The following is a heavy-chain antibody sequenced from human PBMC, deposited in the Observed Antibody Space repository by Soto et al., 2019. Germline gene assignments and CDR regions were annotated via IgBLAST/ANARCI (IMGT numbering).Heavy chain of an antibody. CDR1: GGSISSNNW. Sequence: SETLSLTCAVSGGSISSNNWWSWVRQPPGKGLEWIGEIFHSGSTHYSPSLKSRVTISVDKSKKYFSLNLTSVTAADTAVYYCARRIVATETFDYWGQGTLVTVSS. V-gene: IGHV4-4*02. D-gene: IGHD5-12*01. CDR2: IFHSGST. J-gene: IGHJ4*02. CDR3: ARRIVATETFDY.